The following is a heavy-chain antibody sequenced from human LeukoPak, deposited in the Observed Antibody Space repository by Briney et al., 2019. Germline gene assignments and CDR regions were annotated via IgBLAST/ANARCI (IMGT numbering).Heavy chain of an antibody. J-gene: IGHJ6*02. D-gene: IGHD2-2*01. CDR2: ISYDGSNQ. V-gene: IGHV3-30*18. Sequence: GRSLRLSCAGSGFTFSSYGMHWVRQAPGKGLEWVAVISYDGSNQFYADSVKGRFTISRDNSKDTLYLQMNSLRAEDTAVYYCAEDFQYCSSTTCYPGGHGMDVWGQGTTVTVSS. CDR1: GFTFSSYG. CDR3: AEDFQYCSSTTCYPGGHGMDV.